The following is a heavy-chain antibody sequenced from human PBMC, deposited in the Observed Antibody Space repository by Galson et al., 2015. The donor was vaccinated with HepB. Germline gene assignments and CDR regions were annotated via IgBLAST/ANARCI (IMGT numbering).Heavy chain of an antibody. Sequence: SVKVSCKASGYMFTNYYMNWVRQAPGQGLEWMGIINPSGGVTTYAQKFQGRVTMTRDTSTSTVYMELSSLRIEDTAVYYCARGTYRSGWYDWFDSWGQGTLVTVSS. CDR3: ARGTYRSGWYDWFDS. D-gene: IGHD6-19*01. V-gene: IGHV1-46*03. J-gene: IGHJ5*01. CDR1: GYMFTNYY. CDR2: INPSGGVT.